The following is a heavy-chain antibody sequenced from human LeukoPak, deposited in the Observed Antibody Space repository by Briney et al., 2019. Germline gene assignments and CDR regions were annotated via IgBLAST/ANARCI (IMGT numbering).Heavy chain of an antibody. J-gene: IGHJ4*02. D-gene: IGHD5-12*01. CDR2: ISGSGGST. CDR1: GFTFSSYS. CDR3: AKEVSYGGYSFDY. V-gene: IGHV3-23*01. Sequence: GGSLRLSCAASGFTFSSYSMNWVRQAPGKGLEWASSISGSGGSTYYVDSVKGRFTISRDNSKDTLYLQMNSLRVEDTAIYYCAKEVSYGGYSFDYWGQGTLVTVSS.